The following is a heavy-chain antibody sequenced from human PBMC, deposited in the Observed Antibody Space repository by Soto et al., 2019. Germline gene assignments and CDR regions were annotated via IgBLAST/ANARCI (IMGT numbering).Heavy chain of an antibody. V-gene: IGHV3-33*01. CDR1: GFTFSSYG. Sequence: QVQLVESGGGVVQPGRSLRLSCAASGFTFSSYGMHWVRQAPGKGLEWVAVIWYDGSNKYYADSVKGRFTISRDNSKNTLYLQMSSLRAEDTAVYYCARAAAEMATSLDYWGQGTLVTVSS. J-gene: IGHJ4*02. D-gene: IGHD5-12*01. CDR3: ARAAAEMATSLDY. CDR2: IWYDGSNK.